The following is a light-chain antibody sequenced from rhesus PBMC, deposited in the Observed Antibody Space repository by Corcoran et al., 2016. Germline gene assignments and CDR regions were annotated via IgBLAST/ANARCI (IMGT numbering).Light chain of an antibody. V-gene: IGKV1-22*01. Sequence: DIQMTQSPSSLPASVGDTVTITCRASQSISTSLDWYQKKPGTAPKLLIYKAASLQNGVPSRFSGGGYGTDFTLTISSLQPEDFATYSCLQFNSSPYSFGQGTKVEIK. J-gene: IGKJ2*01. CDR3: LQFNSSPYS. CDR1: QSISTS. CDR2: KAA.